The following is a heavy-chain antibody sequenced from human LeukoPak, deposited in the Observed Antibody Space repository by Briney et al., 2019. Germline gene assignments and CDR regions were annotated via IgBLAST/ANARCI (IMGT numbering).Heavy chain of an antibody. CDR3: VRIPNSANFPNWFDP. V-gene: IGHV3-21*01. D-gene: IGHD2/OR15-2a*01. J-gene: IGHJ5*02. Sequence: PGGSLRLSCAASGFTFSNYNMNWVRQAPEKGLEWISSISGSSAYIYYADSVKGRFTISRDNAKNSLLLQMNRLRADDTAMYYCVRIPNSANFPNWFDPWGQGTLVTVSS. CDR1: GFTFSNYN. CDR2: ISGSSAYI.